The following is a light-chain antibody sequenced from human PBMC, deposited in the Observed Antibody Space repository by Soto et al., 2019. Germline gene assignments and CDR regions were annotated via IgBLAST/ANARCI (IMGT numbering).Light chain of an antibody. CDR3: CSHAGNNPYV. V-gene: IGLV2-11*01. CDR2: DVS. J-gene: IGLJ1*01. Sequence: QSALTQPRSVSGSPGQSVTISCTGTSSDVGGYNYVSWYQQHPGKVPKVMIYDVSKRPSGVPDRFSGSKSGNTASLTIFGLQAENEAAYYCCSHAGNNPYVFGTGTKLTVL. CDR1: SSDVGGYNY.